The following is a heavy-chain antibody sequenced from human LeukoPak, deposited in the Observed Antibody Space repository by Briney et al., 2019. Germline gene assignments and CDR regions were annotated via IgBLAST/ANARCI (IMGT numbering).Heavy chain of an antibody. V-gene: IGHV4-59*01. J-gene: IGHJ6*03. CDR2: IYYSGST. D-gene: IGHD1-26*01. Sequence: TSETLSLTCTVSGGSISSYYWSWIRQPPGKGLEWIGYIYYSGSTNYNPSLKSRVTISVDTSKNQFSLKLSSVTAADTAVYYCARGEGHYYYYMDVWGKGTTVTISS. CDR3: ARGEGHYYYYMDV. CDR1: GGSISSYY.